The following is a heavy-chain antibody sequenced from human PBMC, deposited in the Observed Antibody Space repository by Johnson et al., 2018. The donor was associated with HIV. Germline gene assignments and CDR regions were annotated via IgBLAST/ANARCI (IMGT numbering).Heavy chain of an antibody. CDR2: ITHDGSKK. Sequence: QVQLVESGGGVVQPGRSLRLSCVASGFTFSRYAVHWFRQAPGKGLEWVAIITHDGSKKYYADSVQGRFTISRDDSKNTLYLQMSSLRPEDTAVYYCARDDIQILGGYSSNWPENSFDVWGQGKMVTVSS. J-gene: IGHJ3*01. CDR3: ARDDIQILGGYSSNWPENSFDV. D-gene: IGHD6-13*01. V-gene: IGHV3-30*04. CDR1: GFTFSRYA.